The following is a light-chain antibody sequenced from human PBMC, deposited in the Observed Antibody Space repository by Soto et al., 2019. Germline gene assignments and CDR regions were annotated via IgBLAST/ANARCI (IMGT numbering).Light chain of an antibody. V-gene: IGKV3-20*01. CDR1: QSVSSSY. CDR2: NTS. J-gene: IGKJ4*01. CDR3: QQYDSSLLT. Sequence: EIVLTQSPGTLSLSPGERATLSCRASQSVSSSYLAWYQQKPGQAPRLLIYNTSSRATGIPDRFSGSGSGTDFTLTISRLELEDFAVYYCQQYDSSLLTFGGGTKVEIK.